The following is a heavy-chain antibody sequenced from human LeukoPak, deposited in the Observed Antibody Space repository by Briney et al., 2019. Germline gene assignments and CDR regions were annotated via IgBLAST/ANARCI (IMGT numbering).Heavy chain of an antibody. CDR3: ASAGEVGAPFDH. CDR1: GFSVSSNY. D-gene: IGHD1-26*01. Sequence: GGSLRLSCAASGFSVSSNYVSWVRQAPGKGLEWVSVIYAGGSTYYAGSLKGRFTISRENSKNTVYLQMNSLRADDTAVYYCASAGEVGAPFDHWGQGTLVTVSS. CDR2: IYAGGST. J-gene: IGHJ4*02. V-gene: IGHV3-53*01.